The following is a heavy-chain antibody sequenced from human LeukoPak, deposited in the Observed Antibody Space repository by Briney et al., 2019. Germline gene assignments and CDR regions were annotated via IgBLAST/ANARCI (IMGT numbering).Heavy chain of an antibody. D-gene: IGHD5-18*01. CDR2: IIPIFGTA. Sequence: ASVKVSCKASGGTFSSYAISWVRQAPGRGLEWMGGIIPIFGTANYAQKFQGRVTITADESTSTAYMELSSLRSEDTAVYYCARDSGGPAMATGDYYFDYWGQGTLVTVSS. CDR1: GGTFSSYA. J-gene: IGHJ4*02. V-gene: IGHV1-69*01. CDR3: ARDSGGPAMATGDYYFDY.